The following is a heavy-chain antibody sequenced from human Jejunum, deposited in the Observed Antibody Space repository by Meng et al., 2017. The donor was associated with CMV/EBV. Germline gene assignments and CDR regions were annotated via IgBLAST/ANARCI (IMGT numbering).Heavy chain of an antibody. Sequence: VSCKASGYTFTNSDINWVRQAPGQGLEWMGRVHPNSGDTDYAQKFQGRVTMTTDTSTTTAYMELSSLRFEDTAVYYCARGRDAPYWGQGTLVTVSS. CDR2: VHPNSGDT. CDR1: GYTFTNSD. V-gene: IGHV1-8*01. J-gene: IGHJ4*02. CDR3: ARGRDAPY.